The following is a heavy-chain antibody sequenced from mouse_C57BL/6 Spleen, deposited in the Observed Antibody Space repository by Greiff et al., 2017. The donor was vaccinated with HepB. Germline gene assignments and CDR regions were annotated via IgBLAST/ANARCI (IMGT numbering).Heavy chain of an antibody. Sequence: VQLQQPGAELVKPGASVKMSCKASGYTFTSYWITWVKQRPGQGLEWIGDIYPGSGSTNYNEKFKSKATLTVDTSSSTAYMQLSSLTSEDSAVYYCARDDTTVVPLFDYWGQGTTLTVSS. J-gene: IGHJ2*01. CDR3: ARDDTTVVPLFDY. CDR1: GYTFTSYW. D-gene: IGHD1-1*01. CDR2: IYPGSGST. V-gene: IGHV1-55*01.